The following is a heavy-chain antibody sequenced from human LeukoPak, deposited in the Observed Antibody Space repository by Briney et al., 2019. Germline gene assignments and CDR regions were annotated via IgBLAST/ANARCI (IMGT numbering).Heavy chain of an antibody. D-gene: IGHD3-10*01. CDR1: GFTFSSYA. J-gene: IGHJ6*03. V-gene: IGHV3-53*01. CDR3: ARDHYYGSGSLGYYMDV. Sequence: PGGPLRLSCAASGFTFSSYAMSWVRQAPGKGLEWVSVIYSGGSTYYADSVKGRFTISRDNSKNTLYLQMNSLRAEDTAVYYCARDHYYGSGSLGYYMDVWGKGTTVTVSS. CDR2: IYSGGST.